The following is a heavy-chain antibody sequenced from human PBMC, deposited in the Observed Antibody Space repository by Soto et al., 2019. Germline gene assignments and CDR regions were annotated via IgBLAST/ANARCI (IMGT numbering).Heavy chain of an antibody. V-gene: IGHV4-39*01. CDR3: ARLRVPNYYFDF. Sequence: SETLSLTCTVSGDSINSNTYYWGWIRQPPGKGLEWIGNIYHIENTFYNESLKSRVAISVDTSKSQFSLILRSVTAADTAVYYCARLRVPNYYFDFWGQGALGTVS. D-gene: IGHD1-7*01. CDR2: IYHIENT. CDR1: GDSINSNTYY. J-gene: IGHJ4*02.